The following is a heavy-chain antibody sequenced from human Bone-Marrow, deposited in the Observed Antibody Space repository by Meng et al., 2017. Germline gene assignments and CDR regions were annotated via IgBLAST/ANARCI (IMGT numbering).Heavy chain of an antibody. CDR3: AKDSSSYYNDSSVGRYAFDI. D-gene: IGHD3-22*01. CDR2: NSWNSGSI. CDR1: CFTFDYYA. Sequence: GESLITSCASSCFTFDYYAMHWVRPAPGKGLGWVSGNSWNSGSIGYADSVKGRFTISRDTAKNSLYLQMNSLRAEDMALYYCAKDSSSYYNDSSVGRYAFDIWGQGTMVTVSS. V-gene: IGHV3-9*03. J-gene: IGHJ3*02.